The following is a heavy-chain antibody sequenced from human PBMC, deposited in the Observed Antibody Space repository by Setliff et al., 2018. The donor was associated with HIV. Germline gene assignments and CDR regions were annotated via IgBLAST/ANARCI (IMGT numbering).Heavy chain of an antibody. CDR1: GYTFTGYY. Sequence: GASVKVSCKASGYTFTGYYMHWVRQAPGQGLEWMGRINPNSGGTNYAQKFQGRLTMTRNTSISTAYMELSGLISEDAAVYYCARAGGLRMDRGVVSDYWGQGTLVTVSS. CDR2: INPNSGGT. J-gene: IGHJ4*02. D-gene: IGHD3-10*01. V-gene: IGHV1-2*06. CDR3: ARAGGLRMDRGVVSDY.